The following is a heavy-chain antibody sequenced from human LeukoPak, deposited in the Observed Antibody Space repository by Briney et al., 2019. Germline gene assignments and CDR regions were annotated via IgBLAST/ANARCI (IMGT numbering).Heavy chain of an antibody. Sequence: PSETLSLTCTVSGGSISSSSYYWGWIRQPPGKGLEWIGGIYYSGSTYYNPSLKSRVTISVDTSKNQFSLKLSSVTAADTAVYYCARHWVEMATIGLYYFDYWGQGTLVTVSS. D-gene: IGHD5-24*01. V-gene: IGHV4-39*01. J-gene: IGHJ4*02. CDR3: ARHWVEMATIGLYYFDY. CDR2: IYYSGST. CDR1: GGSISSSSYY.